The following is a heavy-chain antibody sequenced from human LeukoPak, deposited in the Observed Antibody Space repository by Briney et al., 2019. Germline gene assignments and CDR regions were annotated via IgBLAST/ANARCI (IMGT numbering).Heavy chain of an antibody. D-gene: IGHD1-26*01. CDR3: ARPFLSRGSYGNDAFDI. Sequence: GGSLRLSCTASGFTFSSYWMSWVRQAPGKGLEWVANIKQDGSEKYYVDSVKGRFTISRDNAKNSLYLQMNSLRAEDTAVYYCARPFLSRGSYGNDAFDIWGQGTMVTVSS. CDR1: GFTFSSYW. J-gene: IGHJ3*02. CDR2: IKQDGSEK. V-gene: IGHV3-7*03.